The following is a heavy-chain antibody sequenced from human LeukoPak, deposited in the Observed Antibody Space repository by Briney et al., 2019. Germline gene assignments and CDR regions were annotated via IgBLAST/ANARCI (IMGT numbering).Heavy chain of an antibody. CDR3: AKTLSMVRGFDY. Sequence: GGSLRLSCAASAFTFSSYAMSWVRQAPGKGLEWVSAISGSGGSTYYADSVKGRFTISRDNSKNTLYLQMNSLRAEDTAVYYCAKTLSMVRGFDYWGQGTLVTVSS. J-gene: IGHJ4*02. V-gene: IGHV3-23*01. D-gene: IGHD3-10*01. CDR2: ISGSGGST. CDR1: AFTFSSYA.